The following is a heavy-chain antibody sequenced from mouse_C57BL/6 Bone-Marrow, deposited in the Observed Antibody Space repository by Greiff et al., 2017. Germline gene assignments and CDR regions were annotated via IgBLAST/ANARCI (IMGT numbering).Heavy chain of an antibody. V-gene: IGHV1-59*01. CDR3: ARGIYYYGSRGFAY. CDR2: IDPSDSYT. Sequence: QVHVKQPGAELVRPGTSVKLSCKASGYTFTSYWMHWVKQRPGQGLEWIGVIDPSDSYTNYNQKFKGKATLTVDTSSSTAYMQLSSLTSEDSAVYYCARGIYYYGSRGFAYWGQGTLVTVSA. J-gene: IGHJ3*01. CDR1: GYTFTSYW. D-gene: IGHD1-1*01.